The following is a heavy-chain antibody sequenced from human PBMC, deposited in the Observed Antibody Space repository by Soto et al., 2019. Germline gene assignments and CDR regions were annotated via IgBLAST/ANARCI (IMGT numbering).Heavy chain of an antibody. D-gene: IGHD3-3*01. CDR1: GYTFTTYV. CDR3: ARVGHYYYGMDV. J-gene: IGHJ6*02. Sequence: QVQLVQSGAEVKKPGASVKVSCKASGYTFTTYVMHWVRQAPGQRLEWMGWINAGNDNTKYSQKFQGRVTITRDTSASTVYMELSSLSSEDTAVYYCARVGHYYYGMDVWGQGTTVTVSS. CDR2: INAGNDNT. V-gene: IGHV1-3*01.